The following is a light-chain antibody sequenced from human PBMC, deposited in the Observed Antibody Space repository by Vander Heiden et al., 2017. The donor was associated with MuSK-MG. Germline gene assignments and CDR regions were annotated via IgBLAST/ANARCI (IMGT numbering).Light chain of an antibody. V-gene: IGKV1-39*01. CDR1: QSVGNF. Sequence: DIQMTQSPSSLSASVGDRVSITCRASQSVGNFLNWYQQKPGKAPELLIYTASRLQSGVPSRFGGSGSGTDSTLTISSLQPEDFATYYCQQTYITPQAFGPGTKLEIK. CDR3: QQTYITPQA. J-gene: IGKJ3*01. CDR2: TAS.